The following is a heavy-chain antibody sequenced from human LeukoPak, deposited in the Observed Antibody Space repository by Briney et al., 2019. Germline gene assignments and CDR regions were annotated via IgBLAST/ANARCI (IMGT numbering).Heavy chain of an antibody. V-gene: IGHV4-59*01. Sequence: SETLSLTCTVSGGSISSYYWSWIRQPPGKGLEWIGYIYYSGSTKYNPSLKSRVTISVDTSNKQFSLKLSSVTAADTAVYYCARESTMVRGVIDYWGQGTLVTVSS. J-gene: IGHJ4*02. CDR3: ARESTMVRGVIDY. D-gene: IGHD3-10*01. CDR2: IYYSGST. CDR1: GGSISSYY.